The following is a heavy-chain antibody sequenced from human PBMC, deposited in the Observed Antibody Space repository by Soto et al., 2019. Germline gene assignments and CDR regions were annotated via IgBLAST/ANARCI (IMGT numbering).Heavy chain of an antibody. CDR1: GGSISSGGYS. D-gene: IGHD2-15*01. J-gene: IGHJ5*02. V-gene: IGHV4-30-2*01. CDR2: IYHSGST. CDR3: ARARRYCSGGSCYSFGWFDP. Sequence: QLQLQESGSGLVKPSQTLSLTCAVSGGSISSGGYSWSWIRQPPGKGLEWIGYIYHSGSTYYNPSLKSRVTISVDRSKNQFSLKLSSVTAADTAVYYCARARRYCSGGSCYSFGWFDPWGQGTLVTVSS.